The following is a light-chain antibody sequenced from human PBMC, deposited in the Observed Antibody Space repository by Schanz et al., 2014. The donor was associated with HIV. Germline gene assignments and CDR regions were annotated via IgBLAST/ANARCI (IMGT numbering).Light chain of an antibody. CDR3: SSYTSSSTPVV. CDR2: GNS. CDR1: TSNIGDNY. Sequence: QSVLTQPPSVSAAPGQKVTISCSGSTSNIGDNYVSWYQQFPGTAPKLLIYGNSNPPSGVSNPFSGSKSGNTASLTISGLQAEDEADYYCSSYTSSSTPVVFGGGTKLTVL. J-gene: IGLJ2*01. V-gene: IGLV1-51*02.